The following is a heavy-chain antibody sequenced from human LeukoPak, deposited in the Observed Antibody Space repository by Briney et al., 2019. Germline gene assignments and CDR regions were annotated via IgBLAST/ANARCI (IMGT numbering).Heavy chain of an antibody. Sequence: GGSLRLSCAASGFTFSSYWVYWVRQAPGKGLEWVANIKQDGSHKYYVDSVKGRFTISRDNAKNSLYLQMNSLRVEDTAVYYCVREEGYWGQGTLVTVSS. CDR1: GFTFSSYW. CDR3: VREEGY. CDR2: IKQDGSHK. V-gene: IGHV3-7*01. J-gene: IGHJ4*02.